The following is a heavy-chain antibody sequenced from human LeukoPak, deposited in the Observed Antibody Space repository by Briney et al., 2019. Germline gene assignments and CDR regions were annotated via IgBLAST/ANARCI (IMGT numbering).Heavy chain of an antibody. D-gene: IGHD4-17*01. CDR1: GGSISSGDYY. J-gene: IGHJ4*02. CDR2: IHYSGST. V-gene: IGHV4-31*03. Sequence: SQTLSLTCTVSGGSISSGDYYWSWIRQHPGRGLGWIGYIHYSGSTHYNPSLKSRVIISVDTSKNQFSLKLRSVAAADTAVYYCARSRAGFTVIYFDYWGQGTLVTVSS. CDR3: ARSRAGFTVIYFDY.